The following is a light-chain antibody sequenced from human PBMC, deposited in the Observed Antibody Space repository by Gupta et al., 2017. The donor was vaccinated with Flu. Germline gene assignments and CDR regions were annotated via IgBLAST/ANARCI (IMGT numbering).Light chain of an antibody. J-gene: IGLJ1*01. V-gene: IGLV1-44*01. Sequence: QSVLTQPPSASATPGQRVTISCSGSNSNIGTNSVNWYQHLPVAAPNYLIYNNNQRPCGVPDRFSGSKSGTSASLAISGLQAEDEADYYCAAWDDSRNGHVFGTGTKVTVV. CDR2: NNN. CDR3: AAWDDSRNGHV. CDR1: NSNIGTNS.